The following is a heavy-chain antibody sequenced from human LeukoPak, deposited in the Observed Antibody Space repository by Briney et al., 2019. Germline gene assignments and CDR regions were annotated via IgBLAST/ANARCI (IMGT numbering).Heavy chain of an antibody. J-gene: IGHJ6*03. V-gene: IGHV3-33*08. CDR2: IWYDGSNK. Sequence: GGSLRLSCAASGFTFSSYGMHWVGQAPGKGLEWVAVIWYDGSNKYYADSVKGRFTISRDNSKNTLYLQMNSLRAEDTAVYYCARDERVTTSNYYYYYMHVWGKGTTVTVSS. CDR3: ARDERVTTSNYYYYYMHV. D-gene: IGHD4-17*01. CDR1: GFTFSSYG.